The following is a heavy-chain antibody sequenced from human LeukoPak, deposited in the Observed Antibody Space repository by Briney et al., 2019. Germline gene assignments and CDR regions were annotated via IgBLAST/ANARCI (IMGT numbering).Heavy chain of an antibody. CDR1: GFTFSSYA. V-gene: IGHV3-23*01. CDR3: AREVVQNYYDSSGYYP. D-gene: IGHD3-22*01. CDR2: ISGSGGST. Sequence: GGSLRLSCAASGFTFSSYAMSWVRQAPGKGLEWVSAISGSGGSTYYADSVKGRFTISRDNSKNTLYLQMNSLRAEDTAVYYCAREVVQNYYDSSGYYPWGQGTLVTVSS. J-gene: IGHJ5*02.